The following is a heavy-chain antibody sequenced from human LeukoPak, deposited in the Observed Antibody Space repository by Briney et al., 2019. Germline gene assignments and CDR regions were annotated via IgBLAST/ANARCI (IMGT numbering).Heavy chain of an antibody. J-gene: IGHJ4*02. V-gene: IGHV4-61*02. CDR1: GGSISSGSYY. CDR2: IYTSGST. CDR3: ARGSHFTDY. D-gene: IGHD3-3*02. Sequence: SQTLSLTCTVSGGSISSGSYYWSWIRQPAGKGLEWIGRIYTSGSTNYNPSLKSRVTISVDTSKNQFSLKLSSVTAADTAVYYCARGSHFTDYWGQGTLVTVPS.